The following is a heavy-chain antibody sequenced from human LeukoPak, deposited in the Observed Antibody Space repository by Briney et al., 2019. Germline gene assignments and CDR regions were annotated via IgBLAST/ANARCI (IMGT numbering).Heavy chain of an antibody. CDR1: GYTFTSYG. CDR2: MNPNSGNT. CDR3: ARDDILTGGDHIHNWFDP. D-gene: IGHD3-9*01. J-gene: IGHJ5*02. V-gene: IGHV1-8*02. Sequence: ASVKVSCKASGYTFTSYGISWVRQATGQGLEWMGWMNPNSGNTGYAQKFQGRVAMTRNTSISTAYMELSSLRSEDTAVYYCARDDILTGGDHIHNWFDPWGQGTLVTVSS.